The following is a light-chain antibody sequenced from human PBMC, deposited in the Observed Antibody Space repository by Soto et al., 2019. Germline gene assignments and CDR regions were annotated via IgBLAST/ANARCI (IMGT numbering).Light chain of an antibody. CDR1: SIDVGGYNF. V-gene: IGLV2-14*01. CDR2: DVS. CDR3: SSYTSSTTQV. Sequence: QSVLTQPASVSGSPGQSITISCTGTSIDVGGYNFVSWYQQHPGKAPKLMIYDVSDRPSGVSNRFSGSKSGNTASLTISGLQAEDEADHYCSSYTSSTTQVFGTGTKVTVL. J-gene: IGLJ1*01.